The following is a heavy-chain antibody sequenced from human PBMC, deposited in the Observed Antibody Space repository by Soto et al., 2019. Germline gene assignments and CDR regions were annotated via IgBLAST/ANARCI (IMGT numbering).Heavy chain of an antibody. CDR1: GYRFTSYW. CDR3: ARQEYCSSTSCYTVDS. V-gene: IGHV5-51*01. Sequence: GESLKISCKGSGYRFTSYWIGWVRQMPGKGLEWMGIIYLGDSNTRYSPSFQGQVTISADKSISTAYLQWSSLKASDTAIYYCARQEYCSSTSCYTVDSWGQGTLVTVSS. D-gene: IGHD2-2*02. J-gene: IGHJ4*02. CDR2: IYLGDSNT.